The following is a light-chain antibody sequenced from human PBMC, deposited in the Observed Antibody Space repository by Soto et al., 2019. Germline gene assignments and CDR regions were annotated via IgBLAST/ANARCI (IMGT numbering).Light chain of an antibody. V-gene: IGLV1-44*01. Sequence: QSVLTQSPSASGTPGQRVSISCSGSTSNIGTNTVSWYQHVPGTAPKLLIYSNDQRPSAVPGRFSGSKSGTSASLAISGLLSEDEADYYCATWDDSLNVVLGGGTQLTVL. CDR2: SND. CDR1: TSNIGTNT. J-gene: IGLJ2*01. CDR3: ATWDDSLNVV.